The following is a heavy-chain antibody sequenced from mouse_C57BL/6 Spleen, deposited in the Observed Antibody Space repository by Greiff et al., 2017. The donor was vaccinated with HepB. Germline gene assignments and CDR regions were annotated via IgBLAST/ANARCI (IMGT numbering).Heavy chain of an antibody. CDR1: GYTFTSYW. V-gene: IGHV1-50*01. D-gene: IGHD1-1*01. CDR2: IDPSDSYT. Sequence: QVQLQQPGAELVKPGASVKLSCKASGYTFTSYWMQWVKQRPGQGLEWIGEIDPSDSYTNYNQKFKGKATLTVDTSSSTAYMQLSSLTSEDSAVYYCARDGSSQTWFAYWCQGTLVTVSA. CDR3: ARDGSSQTWFAY. J-gene: IGHJ3*01.